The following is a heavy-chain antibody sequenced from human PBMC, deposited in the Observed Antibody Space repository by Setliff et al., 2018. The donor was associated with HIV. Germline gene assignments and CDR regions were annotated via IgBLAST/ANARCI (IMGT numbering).Heavy chain of an antibody. CDR1: GGPISSFNYY. CDR3: ARHRGVRGTSGWYGINWFDP. J-gene: IGHJ5*02. D-gene: IGHD6-19*01. V-gene: IGHV4-39*01. Sequence: SETLSLTCTVAGGPISSFNYYWGWLRQSPGKGLEWIASISYSGDTYYKASLRGRVNISADTSKNQFFLNLTSVTAADTAVYFCARHRGVRGTSGWYGINWFDPWGQGTLVTVS. CDR2: ISYSGDT.